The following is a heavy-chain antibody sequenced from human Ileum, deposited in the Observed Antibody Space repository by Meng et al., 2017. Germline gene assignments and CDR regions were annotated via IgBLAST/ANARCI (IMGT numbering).Heavy chain of an antibody. CDR3: VSGTFWSLDL. CDR2: LSKDLTME. D-gene: IGHD1-26*01. J-gene: IGHJ5*02. CDR1: GCTLSHYG. V-gene: IGHV3-74*02. Sequence: VEDGRGLFQSEGSLRLCCEASGCTLSHYGMQCVGKVPGRGLVWVSRLSKDLTMEHYAGYVTGRFAISRDTAKIKLFREMHSLRAEDTAMYYCVSGTFWSLDLWGQGTLVTVSS.